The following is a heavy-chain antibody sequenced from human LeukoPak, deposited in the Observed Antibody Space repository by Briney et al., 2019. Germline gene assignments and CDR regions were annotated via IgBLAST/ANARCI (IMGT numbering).Heavy chain of an antibody. Sequence: GGSLRLSCAASGFTFSSYAMHWVRQAPGKGLEWVAVISYDGSNKYYADSVKGRFTISRDNSKNTLYLQMNSLRAEDTAVYYCARRRLIPRDAFDIWGQGTMVTVSS. CDR2: ISYDGSNK. V-gene: IGHV3-30-3*01. J-gene: IGHJ3*02. CDR1: GFTFSSYA. CDR3: ARRRLIPRDAFDI. D-gene: IGHD3-16*01.